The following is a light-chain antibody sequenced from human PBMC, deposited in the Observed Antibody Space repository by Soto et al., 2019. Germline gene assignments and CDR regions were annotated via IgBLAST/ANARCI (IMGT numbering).Light chain of an antibody. V-gene: IGLV1-51*01. CDR2: ESN. CDR1: SFNIGNNY. Sequence: QSVLTQPPSVSAAPGQKVTISCSGSSFNIGNNYVSWFQQLPGTAPKLLIYESNKRPSGIPDRFSGSKSGTSATLDITGLQTGDEADYYCATWDSSLTGEVFGGGTKLTVL. J-gene: IGLJ2*01. CDR3: ATWDSSLTGEV.